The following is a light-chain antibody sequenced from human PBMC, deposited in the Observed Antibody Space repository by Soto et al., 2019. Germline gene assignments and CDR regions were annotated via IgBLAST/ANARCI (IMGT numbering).Light chain of an antibody. CDR1: SSDVGGFEY. CDR2: DVT. J-gene: IGLJ1*01. Sequence: QSVLSQPASVSGSPGQSITISCTGTSSDVGGFEYVSWYQHQPGKAPKLIIYDVTKRPSGVSNRFSGSKSGNTASLTISGIQAEDEGDYYCGSITRSSTSLFGTGTKVT. CDR3: GSITRSSTSL. V-gene: IGLV2-14*01.